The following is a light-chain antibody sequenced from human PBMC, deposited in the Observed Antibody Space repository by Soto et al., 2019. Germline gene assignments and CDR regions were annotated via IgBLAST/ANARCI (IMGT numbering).Light chain of an antibody. CDR1: STDVGRYNR. Sequence: QSVLTQPAAVSGSPGQSVTISCTGSSTDVGRYNRVSWYQQLPGKAPKLIIFEDNKRPSVISDRFSGSKSGNTASLTISGLQAEDEADYYCCSFAGSSSLVFGGGTKLTVL. CDR3: CSFAGSSSLV. CDR2: EDN. V-gene: IGLV2-23*01. J-gene: IGLJ3*02.